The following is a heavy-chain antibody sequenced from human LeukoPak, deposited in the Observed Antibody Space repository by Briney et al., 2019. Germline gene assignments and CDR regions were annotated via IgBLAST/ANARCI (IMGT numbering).Heavy chain of an antibody. Sequence: GGSLRLSCAASGFTFSGSDMHWVRQASGKGLEWVRRIRSKANSYATAYAASVKGRFTISRDDSKNTAYLQMNSLKTEDTAVYYCTSFVDTAMMYYFDYWGQGTLVTVSS. CDR1: GFTFSGSD. CDR2: IRSKANSYAT. J-gene: IGHJ4*02. CDR3: TSFVDTAMMYYFDY. V-gene: IGHV3-73*01. D-gene: IGHD5-18*01.